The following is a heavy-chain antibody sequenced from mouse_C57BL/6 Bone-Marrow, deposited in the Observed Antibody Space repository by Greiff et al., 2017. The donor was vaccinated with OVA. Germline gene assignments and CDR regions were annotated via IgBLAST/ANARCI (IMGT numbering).Heavy chain of an antibody. CDR1: GYTFSTYW. Sequence: QVQLKESGAELVKPGASVKISCKASGYTFSTYWMNWVKQRPGKGLEWIGQIYPGDGDTNYNGKFKGKATLTADKSSSTAYMQLSSLTSADSAVYFCARGAYWGQWTLVTVSS. J-gene: IGHJ3*01. V-gene: IGHV1-80*01. CDR3: ARGAY. CDR2: IYPGDGDT.